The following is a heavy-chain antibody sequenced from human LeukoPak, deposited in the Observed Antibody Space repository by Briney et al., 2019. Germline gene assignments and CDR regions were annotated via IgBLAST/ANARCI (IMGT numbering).Heavy chain of an antibody. J-gene: IGHJ4*02. CDR1: GFTFSSYS. CDR2: LSSSSSTI. V-gene: IGHV3-48*01. D-gene: IGHD6-13*01. Sequence: GGSLRLSCAASGFTFSSYSMNWVRQAPGKGLEWVSYLSSSSSTIYYADSVKGRFTISRDNAKNSLYLQMNSLRAEDTAVYYCAREAIAAAGTVPDYWGQGTLVTVSS. CDR3: AREAIAAAGTVPDY.